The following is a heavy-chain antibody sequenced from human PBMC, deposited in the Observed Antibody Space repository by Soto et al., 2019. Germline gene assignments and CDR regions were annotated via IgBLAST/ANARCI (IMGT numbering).Heavy chain of an antibody. CDR3: AKLARYGSGSPLYYFDY. J-gene: IGHJ4*02. D-gene: IGHD3-10*01. CDR2: ISAYNGNT. V-gene: IGHV1-18*01. Sequence: QVQLVQSGAEVKKPGASVKVSCKASGYTFTSYGISWVRQAPGQGLEWMGWISAYNGNTNYAQKLQGRVTMTTDTSTSTAYMELRSLRSDDTAVYFCAKLARYGSGSPLYYFDYWGQGTLVTVSS. CDR1: GYTFTSYG.